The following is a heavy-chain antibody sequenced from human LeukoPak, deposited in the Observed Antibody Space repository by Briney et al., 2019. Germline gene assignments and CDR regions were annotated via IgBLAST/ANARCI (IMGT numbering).Heavy chain of an antibody. CDR3: AAAGSIVGAKGFDP. J-gene: IGHJ5*02. D-gene: IGHD1-26*01. Sequence: ASVKVSCKASGFTFTSSAVQWVRQARGQRLEWIGLIVVGSGNTNYAQKFQERVTITRDMSTSTAYMELSSLRSEDTAVYYCAAAGSIVGAKGFDPWGQGTLVTVSS. CDR1: GFTFTSSA. V-gene: IGHV1-58*01. CDR2: IVVGSGNT.